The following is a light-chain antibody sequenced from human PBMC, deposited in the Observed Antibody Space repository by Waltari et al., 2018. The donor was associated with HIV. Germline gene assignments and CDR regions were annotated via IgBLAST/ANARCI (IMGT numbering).Light chain of an antibody. CDR1: SSNIGSNY. J-gene: IGLJ3*02. CDR2: RNN. Sequence: QSVLTQPPSATGTPGQRVTISCSGSSSNIGSNYVHWYQQLPGTTPKLHIYRNNERPSGVPGRFSAAKSGTSASRASRGLRSEDEGDYYCAAWDDSLGGRGLFGGGTRLTVL. V-gene: IGLV1-47*01. CDR3: AAWDDSLGGRGL.